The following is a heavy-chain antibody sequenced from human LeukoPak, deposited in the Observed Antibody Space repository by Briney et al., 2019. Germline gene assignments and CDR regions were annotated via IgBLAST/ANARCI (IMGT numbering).Heavy chain of an antibody. V-gene: IGHV3-23*01. CDR2: IIGSGPSM. Sequence: GGSLRLSCAPSGFTFTKYDMIGLRQAPGKGLEWVSSIIGSGPSMYFADSVKGRFTVSRDNSKNTVYLQIINLRAEGTDICYFAKGIYGYGNYYFNYWGRGTLVTVSS. CDR1: GFTFTKYD. J-gene: IGHJ4*02. D-gene: IGHD4-11*01. CDR3: AKGIYGYGNYYFNY.